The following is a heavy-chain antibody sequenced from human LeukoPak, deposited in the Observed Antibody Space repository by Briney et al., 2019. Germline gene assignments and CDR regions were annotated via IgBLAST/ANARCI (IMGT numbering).Heavy chain of an antibody. V-gene: IGHV3-23*01. J-gene: IGHJ4*02. Sequence: PGGSLRLSCAASGFTFSSYAMSWVRQAPGKGLEWVSAISDSGGSTYYADSVKGRFTISRDNSKNTLYLQMNSLRAEDTAVYYCAKDGSYYDFGYFDYWGQGTLVTVSS. CDR1: GFTFSSYA. CDR2: ISDSGGST. CDR3: AKDGSYYDFGYFDY. D-gene: IGHD1-26*01.